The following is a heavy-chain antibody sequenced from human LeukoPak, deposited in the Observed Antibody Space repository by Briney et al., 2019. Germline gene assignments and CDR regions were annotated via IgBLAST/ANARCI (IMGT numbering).Heavy chain of an antibody. CDR1: GGSISSYY. V-gene: IGHV4-39*01. Sequence: SETLSLTCTVSGGSISSYYWGWIRQPPGKGLEWIGSIYYSGSTYYNPSLKSRVTISVDTSKNQFSLKLSSVTAADTAVYYCARTTYHYYYDSSGSFDYWGQGTLVTVSP. CDR3: ARTTYHYYYDSSGSFDY. D-gene: IGHD3-22*01. CDR2: IYYSGST. J-gene: IGHJ4*02.